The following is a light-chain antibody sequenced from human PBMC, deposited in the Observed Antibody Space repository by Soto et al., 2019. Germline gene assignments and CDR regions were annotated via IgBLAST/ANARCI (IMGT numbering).Light chain of an antibody. Sequence: DIQLTQSPSFLSASVGDSVTITCRASQVTNSHLAWYQQNPGKAPKLLIYGASTLQSGVPSRFSGSGSGTEFTLTISSLQPEDFATYYCQQLNSYPRTFGQGTKVEIK. J-gene: IGKJ1*01. CDR2: GAS. CDR1: QVTNSH. CDR3: QQLNSYPRT. V-gene: IGKV1-9*01.